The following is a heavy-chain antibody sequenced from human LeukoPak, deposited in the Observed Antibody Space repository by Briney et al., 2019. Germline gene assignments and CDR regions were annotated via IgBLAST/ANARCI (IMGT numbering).Heavy chain of an antibody. CDR1: GFTFSSYS. Sequence: GGSLRLSCAASGFTFSSYSMNWVRQAPGKGLEWVSSISSSSSYIYYAGSVKGRFTISRDNAKNSLYLQMNSLRAEDTAVYYCARARIAAAGTTTRATYYYYYGMDVWGKGTTVTVSS. CDR2: ISSSSSYI. J-gene: IGHJ6*04. D-gene: IGHD6-13*01. V-gene: IGHV3-21*01. CDR3: ARARIAAAGTTTRATYYYYYGMDV.